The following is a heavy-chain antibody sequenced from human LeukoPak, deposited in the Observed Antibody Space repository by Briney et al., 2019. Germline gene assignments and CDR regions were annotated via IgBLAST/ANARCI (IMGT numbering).Heavy chain of an antibody. CDR3: ARARIPYDYGDYFWFDP. V-gene: IGHV1-18*01. CDR2: ISAYNGNT. CDR1: GYTFTSYG. Sequence: GASVKVSCKASGYTFTSYGISWVRQAPGQGLEWMGWISAYNGNTNYAQKLQGRVTVTTDTSTSTAYMELRSLRSDDTAVYYCARARIPYDYGDYFWFDPWGQGTLVTVSS. J-gene: IGHJ5*02. D-gene: IGHD4-17*01.